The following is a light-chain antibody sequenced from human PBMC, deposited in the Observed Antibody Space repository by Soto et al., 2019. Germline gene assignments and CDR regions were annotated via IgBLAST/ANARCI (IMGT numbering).Light chain of an antibody. CDR2: GAA. J-gene: IGKJ4*01. V-gene: IGKV3-20*01. Sequence: XXPGERATLSCRASQSVSSSFLAWYQQKPGQAPRLLIYGAASRATGIPDRFSGSGSGTDFTLTISRLEPEDVAVYYCQQYGSSPLTFGGGTKVEIK. CDR3: QQYGSSPLT. CDR1: QSVSSSF.